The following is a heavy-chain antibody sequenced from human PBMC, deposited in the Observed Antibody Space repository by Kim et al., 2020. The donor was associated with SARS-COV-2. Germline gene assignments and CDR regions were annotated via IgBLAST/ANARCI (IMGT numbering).Heavy chain of an antibody. CDR2: IIPIFGTA. Sequence: SVKVSCKASGGTFSSYAISWVRQAPGQGLEWMGGIIPIFGTANYAQKFQGRVTITADESTSTAYMELSSLRSEDTAVYYCARDLPRQKNYDLDYYGMDVWGQGTTVTVSS. J-gene: IGHJ6*02. CDR3: ARDLPRQKNYDLDYYGMDV. D-gene: IGHD3-3*01. V-gene: IGHV1-69*13. CDR1: GGTFSSYA.